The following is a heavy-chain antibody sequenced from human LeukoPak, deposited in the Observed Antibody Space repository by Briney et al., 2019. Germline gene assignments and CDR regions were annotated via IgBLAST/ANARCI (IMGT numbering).Heavy chain of an antibody. CDR2: IEHRGKT. Sequence: PPETLSLSCVLHGESFSNHYSTWISHSPGKGLGCIGQIEHRGKTTYTPSPKSRVTSSVDTTKSEFSLKLKSVTAADTAVFYWARGRGVAARRGFDFWGLGTLVTVSS. CDR1: GESFSNHY. J-gene: IGHJ4*02. V-gene: IGHV4-34*01. CDR3: ARGRGVAARRGFDF. D-gene: IGHD6-6*01.